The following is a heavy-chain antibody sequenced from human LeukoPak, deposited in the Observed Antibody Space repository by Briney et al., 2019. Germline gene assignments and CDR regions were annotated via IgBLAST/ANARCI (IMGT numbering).Heavy chain of an antibody. CDR3: AKGNGDDPDDY. Sequence: GGSLRLSCAASGFTFSSYWMHWVRQAPGKGLVWVSRINSDGSSTSYADSVKGRFTISRDNAKNTLYLQMNSLRAEDTAVYYCAKGNGDDPDDYWGQGTLVTVSS. CDR2: INSDGSST. V-gene: IGHV3-74*01. CDR1: GFTFSSYW. D-gene: IGHD7-27*01. J-gene: IGHJ4*02.